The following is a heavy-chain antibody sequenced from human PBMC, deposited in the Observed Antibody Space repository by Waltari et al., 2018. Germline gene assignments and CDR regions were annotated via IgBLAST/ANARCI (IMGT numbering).Heavy chain of an antibody. V-gene: IGHV3-30-3*01. CDR3: AREKGGDYVQDY. Sequence: QVQLVESGGGVVQPGRSLRLSCAASGFTFSSYAMHWVRQAPGKGLEGVAVISYDGSNKYYADSVKGRFTISRDNSKNTLYLQMNSLRAEDTAVYYCAREKGGDYVQDYWGQGTLVTVSS. D-gene: IGHD4-17*01. J-gene: IGHJ4*02. CDR1: GFTFSSYA. CDR2: ISYDGSNK.